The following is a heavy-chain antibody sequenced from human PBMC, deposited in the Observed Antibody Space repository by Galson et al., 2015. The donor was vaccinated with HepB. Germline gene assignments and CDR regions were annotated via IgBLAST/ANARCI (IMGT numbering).Heavy chain of an antibody. V-gene: IGHV3-30*03. Sequence: SLRLSCAASGFTFSSYGMHWVRQAPGKGLEWVAVISYDGSNEYYADSVKGRFTISRDNSKNTLYLQMNSLRAEDTAVYYCASSVVVAARDAFDIWGQGTMVTVSS. CDR2: ISYDGSNE. D-gene: IGHD2-15*01. CDR1: GFTFSSYG. CDR3: ASSVVVAARDAFDI. J-gene: IGHJ3*02.